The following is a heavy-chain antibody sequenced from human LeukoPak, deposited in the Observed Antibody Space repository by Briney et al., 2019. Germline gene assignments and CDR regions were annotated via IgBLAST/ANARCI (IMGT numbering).Heavy chain of an antibody. D-gene: IGHD6-13*01. CDR1: GYTLTELS. J-gene: IGHJ4*02. CDR3: ATVPMPGIAAACYFDY. Sequence: ASVKVSCKVSGYTLTELSMHWVRQAPGKGLEWMGGFDPEDGETIYAQKFQGRVTMTEDTSTDTAYMELSSLRSEDTAVYYCATVPMPGIAAACYFDYWGQGTLVTVSS. CDR2: FDPEDGET. V-gene: IGHV1-24*01.